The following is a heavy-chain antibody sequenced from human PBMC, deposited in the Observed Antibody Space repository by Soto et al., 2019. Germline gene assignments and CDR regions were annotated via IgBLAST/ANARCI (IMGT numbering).Heavy chain of an antibody. Sequence: SETLSLTCAVYGGSFSGYYWSWIRQPPGKGLEWIGEINHSGSTNYNPSLKSRVTISVDTSKNQFSLKLSSVTAADTAVYYCARVGMTTVLGSNGGQYNWFDPWGQGTLVTVSS. CDR1: GGSFSGYY. J-gene: IGHJ5*02. V-gene: IGHV4-34*01. D-gene: IGHD4-4*01. CDR3: ARVGMTTVLGSNGGQYNWFDP. CDR2: INHSGST.